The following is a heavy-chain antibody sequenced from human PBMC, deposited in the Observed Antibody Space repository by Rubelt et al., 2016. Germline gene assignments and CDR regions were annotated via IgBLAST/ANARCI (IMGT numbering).Heavy chain of an antibody. CDR1: GFTFSSYS. CDR3: ARENKWIADY. V-gene: IGHV3-48*01. J-gene: IGHJ4*02. Sequence: EVQLVESGGGLVQPGGSLRLSCAASGFTFSSYSMNWVRQAPGKGLEWVSYISSSSSTIYYADSVKGRVTISRDKAKNSRYLQMNSLRAEDTAVYYCARENKWIADYWGQGTLVTVSS. CDR2: ISSSSSTI. D-gene: IGHD5-12*01.